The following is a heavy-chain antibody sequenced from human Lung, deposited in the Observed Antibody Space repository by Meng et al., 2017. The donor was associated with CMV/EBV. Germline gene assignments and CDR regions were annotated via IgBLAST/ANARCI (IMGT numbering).Heavy chain of an antibody. CDR3: ARDPVRGDLDY. CDR2: INTDGSST. J-gene: IGHJ4*02. D-gene: IGHD3-10*01. CDR1: GFTFSNYW. V-gene: IGHV3-74*01. Sequence: GESLKISCAASGFTFSNYWIHWVRQAPGKGLEWVSRINTDGSSTAYADSVKGRFTISRGNAKNTVFLHISSVRAEDTAVFYCARDPVRGDLDYWGQGTLVTVSS.